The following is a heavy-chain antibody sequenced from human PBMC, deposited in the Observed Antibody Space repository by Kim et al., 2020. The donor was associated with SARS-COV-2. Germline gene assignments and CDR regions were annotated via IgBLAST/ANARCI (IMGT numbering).Heavy chain of an antibody. J-gene: IGHJ4*02. CDR2: ISFDGSDK. CDR1: GFTFNSYA. V-gene: IGHV3-30*03. Sequence: GGSLRLSCAASGFTFNSYAMHWVRQAPGKGLEWVAVISFDGSDKHYADSVKGRFTISRDNSKNTLYLQLNSLRPEDTAVYYCASERAPVMYDDNSFDYWGQGTLVTVSS. D-gene: IGHD3-9*01. CDR3: ASERAPVMYDDNSFDY.